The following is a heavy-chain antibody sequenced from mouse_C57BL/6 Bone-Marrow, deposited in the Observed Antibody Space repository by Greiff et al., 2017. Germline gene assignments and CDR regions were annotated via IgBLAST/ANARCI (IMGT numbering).Heavy chain of an antibody. Sequence: VQLQQSGAELVRPGASVKLSCTASGFNIKDDYMHWVKQRPEQGLEWIGWIDPENGDTEYASKFQGKATITADPSSNTAYLQLSSLTSEDTAVYYFTAGNLYYYAVDYWGQGTSVTVSS. CDR3: TAGNLYYYAVDY. V-gene: IGHV14-4*01. CDR1: GFNIKDDY. J-gene: IGHJ4*01. D-gene: IGHD2-1*01. CDR2: IDPENGDT.